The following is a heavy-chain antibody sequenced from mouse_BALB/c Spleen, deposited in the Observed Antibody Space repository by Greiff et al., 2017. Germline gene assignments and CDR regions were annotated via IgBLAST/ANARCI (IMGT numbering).Heavy chain of an antibody. J-gene: IGHJ2*01. D-gene: IGHD2-3*01. CDR3: ARRAYDGYYGVYFDY. CDR2: IYPGDGDT. V-gene: IGHV1-80*01. Sequence: VKLLESGAELVRPGSSVKISCKASGYAFSSYWMNWVKQRPGQGLEWIRQIYPGDGDTNYNGKFKGKATLTADKSSSTAYMQLSSLTSEDSAVYFCARRAYDGYYGVYFDYWGQGTTLTVSS. CDR1: GYAFSSYW.